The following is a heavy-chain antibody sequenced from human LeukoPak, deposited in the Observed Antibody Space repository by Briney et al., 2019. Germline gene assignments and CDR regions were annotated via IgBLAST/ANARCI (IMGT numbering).Heavy chain of an antibody. V-gene: IGHV1-2*06. CDR2: INPNSGGT. CDR1: GYTFTGYY. J-gene: IGHJ4*02. Sequence: GASVKVSCKASGYTFTGYYMHWVRQAPGQGLEWMGRINPNSGGTNYAQKFQGRVTMTRDTSISTAYMELSRLRSDDTAVYYCARVDHDFWSGYYMGVYFDYWGQGTLVTVSA. D-gene: IGHD3-3*01. CDR3: ARVDHDFWSGYYMGVYFDY.